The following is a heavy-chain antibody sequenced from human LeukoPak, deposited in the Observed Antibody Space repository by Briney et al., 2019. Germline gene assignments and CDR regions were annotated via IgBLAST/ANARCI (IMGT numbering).Heavy chain of an antibody. Sequence: ASVKVSCKVSGYTLTELSMHWVRQAPGKGLEWMGGFDPEDGETIYAQKLQGRVTMTTDTSTSTAYMELRSLRSDDTAVYYCARRGSGWYLGFFDYWGQGTLVTVSS. CDR2: FDPEDGET. CDR1: GYTLTELS. V-gene: IGHV1-24*01. CDR3: ARRGSGWYLGFFDY. J-gene: IGHJ4*02. D-gene: IGHD6-19*01.